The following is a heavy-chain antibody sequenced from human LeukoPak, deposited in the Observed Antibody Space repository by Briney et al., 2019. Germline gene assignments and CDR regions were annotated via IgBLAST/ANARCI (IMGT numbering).Heavy chain of an antibody. CDR3: ARRFFYGSGNSLDP. Sequence: GGSLRLSCAASGFTFSNYNMNWVRQAPGKGLEWVSSISSSSSYIYYADSVKGRFTISRDNAKNSLYLQMNSLRAEDTAVYYCARRFFYGSGNSLDPWGQGTLVTVSS. CDR1: GFTFSNYN. CDR2: ISSSSSYI. V-gene: IGHV3-21*01. D-gene: IGHD3-10*01. J-gene: IGHJ5*02.